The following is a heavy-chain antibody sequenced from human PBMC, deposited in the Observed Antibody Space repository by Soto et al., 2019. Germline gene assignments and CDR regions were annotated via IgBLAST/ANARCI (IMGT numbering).Heavy chain of an antibody. CDR2: ISFSSSYI. CDR3: ARDGYTPGDDAFDH. CDR1: GFTFTSYT. Sequence: GGSLRLSCAASGFTFTSYTMNWVRQAPGKGLEWVSSISFSSSYIYYADSVKGRSTISRDNDKSSLYLQMTTLRVEDTAVYYCARDGYTPGDDAFDHWGQGTMVTVSS. J-gene: IGHJ3*01. V-gene: IGHV3-21*01. D-gene: IGHD5-12*01.